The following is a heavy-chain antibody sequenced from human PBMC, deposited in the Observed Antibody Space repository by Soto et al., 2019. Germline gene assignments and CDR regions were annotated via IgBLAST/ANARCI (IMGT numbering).Heavy chain of an antibody. Sequence: ESGGGEVQPGRSLRLSCAASGFTFNKFGMDWVRQAPGKGLEWVSTISYNGRDKKYGESVKGRFTISRDNSKNTVYLEMNSLRPEDTAIYYCVKSEELGTFMDYYNGLEVWGQGTTVIVSS. CDR2: ISYNGRDK. D-gene: IGHD7-27*01. V-gene: IGHV3-30*18. CDR1: GFTFNKFG. CDR3: VKSEELGTFMDYYNGLEV. J-gene: IGHJ6*02.